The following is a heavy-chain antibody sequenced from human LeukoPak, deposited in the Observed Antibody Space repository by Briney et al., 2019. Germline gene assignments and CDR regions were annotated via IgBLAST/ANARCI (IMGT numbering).Heavy chain of an antibody. CDR2: INHSGST. D-gene: IGHD3-10*01. J-gene: IGHJ4*02. CDR3: ARGFKGSGSYYNSPYFDY. CDR1: GGSFSGYY. V-gene: IGHV4-34*01. Sequence: PSETLSLTCAVYGGSFSGYYWSWTRQPPGKGLEWIGEINHSGSTNYNPSLKSRVTISVDTSKNQFSLKLSSVTAADTAVYYCARGFKGSGSYYNSPYFDYWGQGTLVTVSS.